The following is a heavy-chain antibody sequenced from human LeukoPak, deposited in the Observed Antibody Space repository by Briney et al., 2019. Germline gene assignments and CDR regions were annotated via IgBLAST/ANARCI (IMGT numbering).Heavy chain of an antibody. D-gene: IGHD3-22*01. CDR3: AKVGYYDSSGYSDY. Sequence: GGSLRLSCAASGFTFSSYGMHWVRQAPGKGLEWVAVISYDGSNKYYADSVKGRFTISRDNSKNTLYLQMNSLRAEDTAVYCCAKVGYYDSSGYSDYWGQGTLVTVSS. CDR2: ISYDGSNK. J-gene: IGHJ4*02. V-gene: IGHV3-30*18. CDR1: GFTFSSYG.